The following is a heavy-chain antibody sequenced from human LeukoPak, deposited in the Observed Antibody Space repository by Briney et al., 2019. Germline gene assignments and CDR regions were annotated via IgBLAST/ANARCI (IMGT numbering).Heavy chain of an antibody. V-gene: IGHV3-30*07. Sequence: SVKGRFTISRDNSKNTLYLQMNRLRAEDTAVYYCAREYSAFDFWGQGILVTVS. J-gene: IGHJ4*02. D-gene: IGHD5-12*01. CDR3: AREYSAFDF.